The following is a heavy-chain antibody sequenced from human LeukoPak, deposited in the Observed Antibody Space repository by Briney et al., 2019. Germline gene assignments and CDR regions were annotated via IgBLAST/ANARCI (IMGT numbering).Heavy chain of an antibody. V-gene: IGHV3-11*06. D-gene: IGHD5-12*01. CDR1: GFTFSDYY. Sequence: GGSLRPSCAASGFTFSDYYMSWIRQAPGKGLEWVSYISSSSSYTNYADSVKGRFTISRDNAKNSLYLQMNSLRAEDTAVYYCARDQSSGYDRRYDYWGQGTLVTVSS. CDR2: ISSSSSYT. J-gene: IGHJ4*02. CDR3: ARDQSSGYDRRYDY.